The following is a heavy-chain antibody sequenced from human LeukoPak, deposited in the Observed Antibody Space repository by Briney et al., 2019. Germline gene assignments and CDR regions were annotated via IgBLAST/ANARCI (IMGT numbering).Heavy chain of an antibody. J-gene: IGHJ4*02. D-gene: IGHD4-23*01. Sequence: GASVKVSCKASGYTFTGYYMHWVRQAPGQRLEWMGWINAGNGNTKYSQEFQGRVTITRDTSASTAYMELSSLRSEDMAVYCCARILKLDGGRGYYFDYWGQGTLVTVSS. V-gene: IGHV1-3*03. CDR1: GYTFTGYY. CDR3: ARILKLDGGRGYYFDY. CDR2: INAGNGNT.